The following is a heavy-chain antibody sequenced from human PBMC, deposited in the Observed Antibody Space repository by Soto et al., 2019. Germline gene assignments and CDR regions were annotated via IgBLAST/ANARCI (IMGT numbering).Heavy chain of an antibody. CDR3: AGRIAAALGTGWFDP. Sequence: QVQLQESGPGLVKPSQTLSLTCTVSGGSISSGGYYWSWIRQHPGKGLEWIGYIYYSGSTYYNPSHKSRVTISVDTSKNQFSLKLSSVTAADTAVYYCAGRIAAALGTGWFDPWGQGTLVTVSS. V-gene: IGHV4-31*03. CDR1: GGSISSGGYY. D-gene: IGHD6-13*01. J-gene: IGHJ5*02. CDR2: IYYSGST.